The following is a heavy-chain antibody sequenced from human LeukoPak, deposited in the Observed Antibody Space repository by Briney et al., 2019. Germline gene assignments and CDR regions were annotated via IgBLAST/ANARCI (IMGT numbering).Heavy chain of an antibody. J-gene: IGHJ5*02. V-gene: IGHV4-59*08. CDR1: GGSISSYS. D-gene: IGHD1-26*01. CDR2: IYYSGST. Sequence: PLETLSLTCTVSGGSISSYSWSWIRQTPGKGLEWIGYIYYSGSTNYNPSLTSRVTISVDTSKNQFSMKLRSVTAADTAVYYCARRISGSYYAGWFDPWGQGTLVTVSS. CDR3: ARRISGSYYAGWFDP.